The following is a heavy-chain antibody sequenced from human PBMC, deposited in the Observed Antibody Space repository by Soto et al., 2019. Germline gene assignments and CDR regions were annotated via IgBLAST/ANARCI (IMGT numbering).Heavy chain of an antibody. CDR2: ISAYNGNT. CDR3: ARGPRYGDYSPHSTLTY. CDR1: GYTFTSYG. J-gene: IGHJ4*02. D-gene: IGHD4-17*01. V-gene: IGHV1-18*01. Sequence: ASVKVSCKASGYTFTSYGISWVRQAPGQGLEWMGWISAYNGNTNYAQKLQGRVTMTTDTSTSTAYMELRSLRSDDTAVYYCARGPRYGDYSPHSTLTYWGQGTLVTVYS.